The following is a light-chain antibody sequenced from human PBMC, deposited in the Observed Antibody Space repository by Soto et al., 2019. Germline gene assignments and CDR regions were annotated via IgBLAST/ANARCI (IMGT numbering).Light chain of an antibody. CDR3: QQYNNWPPYT. CDR1: QSVRSN. J-gene: IGKJ2*01. CDR2: GAS. V-gene: IGKV3-15*01. Sequence: EIVLTQSPATLSVSPGERVTLSCRASQSVRSNLAWYQQKPGQAPRLLIFGASTRATNIPARFSGSGSGTEFTLTISSLQSEDFAVYYCQQYNNWPPYTFGQGTKLEIK.